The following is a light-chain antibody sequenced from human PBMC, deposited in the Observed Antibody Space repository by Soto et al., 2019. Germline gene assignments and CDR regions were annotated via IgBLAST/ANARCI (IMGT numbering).Light chain of an antibody. CDR2: GAS. CDR3: HQYASSPPT. Sequence: EIVLTQSPGTLSLSPGERATLSSRASQSVSRSYLAWYQQKPGQPPRLLIYGASNRATGIPDRFSGSGSGTDFTLTIGRLEPEDFAVYYCHQYASSPPTFGGGTKVEIK. J-gene: IGKJ4*01. V-gene: IGKV3-20*01. CDR1: QSVSRSY.